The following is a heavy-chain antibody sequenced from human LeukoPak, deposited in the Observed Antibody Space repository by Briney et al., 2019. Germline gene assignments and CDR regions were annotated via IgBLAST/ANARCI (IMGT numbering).Heavy chain of an antibody. CDR2: IYSSGDT. V-gene: IGHV4-31*03. D-gene: IGHD5-12*01. CDR1: GGSITSGTYY. Sequence: SQTLSLTCTVSGGSITSGTYYWTWIRHHPGKGLEWIGYIYSSGDTQYNPSLRSRVSMSVDTSKNQFSLKLSSVTAADTAVYYCARGVAPDYWGQGTLVTVSS. J-gene: IGHJ4*02. CDR3: ARGVAPDY.